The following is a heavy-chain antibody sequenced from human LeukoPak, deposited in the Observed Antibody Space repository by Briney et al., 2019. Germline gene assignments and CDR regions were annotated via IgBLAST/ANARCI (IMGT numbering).Heavy chain of an antibody. CDR3: AAPGVPAATYYFDY. V-gene: IGHV3-21*01. Sequence: GGSLRLSCAASGFTFSSYSMNWVRQAPGKGLEWVSSISSSSSYIYYADSVKGRFTISRDNSKNTVYLQMNSLRAEDTAVYYCAAPGVPAATYYFDYWGQGTLVTVSS. D-gene: IGHD2-2*01. J-gene: IGHJ4*02. CDR1: GFTFSSYS. CDR2: ISSSSSYI.